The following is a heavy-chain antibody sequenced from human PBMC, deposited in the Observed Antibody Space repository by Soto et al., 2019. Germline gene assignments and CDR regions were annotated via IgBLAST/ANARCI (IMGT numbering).Heavy chain of an antibody. CDR3: VRDSGAKLSSS. J-gene: IGHJ4*02. Sequence: QVQLVQSGAEVKKPGSSVKVSCKASGGTFSSYRINWVQQAPGQGLEWVGGIVPIYRTADYAQKFQGRVTITADEAARTSYMELRSLKSQGTAVYYCVRDSGAKLSSSWGQGTLVTVSS. CDR2: IVPIYRTA. V-gene: IGHV1-69*01. D-gene: IGHD6-13*01. CDR1: GGTFSSYR.